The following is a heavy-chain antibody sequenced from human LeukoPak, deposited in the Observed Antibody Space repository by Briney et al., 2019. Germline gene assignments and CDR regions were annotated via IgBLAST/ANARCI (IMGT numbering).Heavy chain of an antibody. CDR2: IYYSGST. CDR3: ARTSGGYYDSSGYYVAEYFQH. CDR1: GGSISSGGYY. J-gene: IGHJ1*01. D-gene: IGHD3-22*01. Sequence: SSETLSLTCTVSGGSISSGGYYWSWIRQHPGKGLEWIGYIYYSGSTYYNSSLKSRVTISVDTSKNQFSLKLSSVTAADTAVYYCARTSGGYYDSSGYYVAEYFQHWGQGTLVTVSS. V-gene: IGHV4-31*03.